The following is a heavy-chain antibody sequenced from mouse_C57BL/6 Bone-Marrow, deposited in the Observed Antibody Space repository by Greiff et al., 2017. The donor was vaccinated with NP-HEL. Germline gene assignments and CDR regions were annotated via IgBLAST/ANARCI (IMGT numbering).Heavy chain of an antibody. Sequence: EVKLVESGRGLVQPGGSLNLSCAASGFTFSDYYMYWASQTPEKRLEWVAYISNCGGSTYYPDTVKGRFTISSDNAKNTLYLQMSPLKSEDTAMYYWARPFYCNYAGFAYWGQGTPVTVSA. CDR1: GFTFSDYY. CDR2: ISNCGGST. D-gene: IGHD2-10*01. CDR3: ARPFYCNYAGFAY. V-gene: IGHV5-12*01. J-gene: IGHJ3*01.